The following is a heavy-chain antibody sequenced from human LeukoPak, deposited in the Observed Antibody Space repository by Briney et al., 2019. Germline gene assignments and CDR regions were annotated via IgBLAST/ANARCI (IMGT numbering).Heavy chain of an antibody. Sequence: GGSLRLSCAASGFTFSSYAMSWVRQAPGKGLEWVSAISGSGGSTYYADSVKGRFTISRDNSKNTLYLQMNSLRAEDTAIYYCARDLYLDTAMVDVFDYWGQGTLVTVSS. CDR1: GFTFSSYA. V-gene: IGHV3-23*01. CDR3: ARDLYLDTAMVDVFDY. D-gene: IGHD5-18*01. CDR2: ISGSGGST. J-gene: IGHJ4*02.